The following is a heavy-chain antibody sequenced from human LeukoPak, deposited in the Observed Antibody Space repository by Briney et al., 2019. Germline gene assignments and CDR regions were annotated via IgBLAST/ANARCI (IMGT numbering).Heavy chain of an antibody. D-gene: IGHD3-3*01. CDR2: IVTSSSTI. Sequence: GGSLSLSCAASGFCFPSRCFRWVRQSPGKGLEWVAYIVTSSSTIYQAKSVKGRFSISGANAKNSLFLQMDSLRVEDTAVYYCARDRGTFGVVDSWGQGTLVAVSS. CDR1: GFCFPSRC. J-gene: IGHJ4*02. V-gene: IGHV3-48*04. CDR3: ARDRGTFGVVDS.